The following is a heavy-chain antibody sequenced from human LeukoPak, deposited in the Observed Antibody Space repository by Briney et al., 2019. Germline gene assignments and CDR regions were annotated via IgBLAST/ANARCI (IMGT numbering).Heavy chain of an antibody. CDR2: IYYSGST. J-gene: IGHJ4*02. CDR1: GGSISSYC. V-gene: IGHV4-59*01. CDR3: ARDCSGGSCFDY. Sequence: SETLSLTCTVSGGSISSYCWSWIRQPPGKGLEWIGYIYYSGSTNYNPSLKSRVTISVDTSKNQFSLKLSSVTAADTAVYYCARDCSGGSCFDYWGQGTLVTVSS. D-gene: IGHD2-15*01.